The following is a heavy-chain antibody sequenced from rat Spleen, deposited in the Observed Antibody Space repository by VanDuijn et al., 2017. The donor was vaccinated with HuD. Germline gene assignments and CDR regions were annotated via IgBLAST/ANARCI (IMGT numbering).Heavy chain of an antibody. J-gene: IGHJ1*01. Sequence: EVQLVESDGGLVQPGRSLKLSCATSGFTFSDYYMAWVRQAPTKGLDWVATISYDGSTTHYRDSMKGRFTISRDNGKTTLYLEMDSLRSEDMATYYCVRQGYLRDWYFDFWGPGTMVTVSS. V-gene: IGHV5-29*01. D-gene: IGHD2-5*01. CDR2: ISYDGSTT. CDR1: GFTFSDYY. CDR3: VRQGYLRDWYFDF.